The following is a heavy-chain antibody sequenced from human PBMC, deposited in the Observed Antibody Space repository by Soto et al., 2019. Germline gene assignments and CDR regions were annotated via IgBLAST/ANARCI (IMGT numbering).Heavy chain of an antibody. J-gene: IGHJ4*02. Sequence: GGSLGLSCAASGFTFSRYEMNWVRQAPGKGLEWVSYIGSSGSPIYYADSVKGRFTISRDNAKNSPYLQMNSVRAEDTDVYFCARDEGSAWYCDYWGKGTLVTGS. CDR2: IGSSGSPI. CDR3: ARDEGSAWYCDY. V-gene: IGHV3-48*03. D-gene: IGHD6-19*01. CDR1: GFTFSRYE.